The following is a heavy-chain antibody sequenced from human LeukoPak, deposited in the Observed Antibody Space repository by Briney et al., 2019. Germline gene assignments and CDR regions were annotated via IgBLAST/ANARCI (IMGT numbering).Heavy chain of an antibody. D-gene: IGHD4-17*01. J-gene: IGHJ4*02. CDR1: GGSFSGYY. V-gene: IGHV4-34*01. CDR3: AAMTTVTQTYDY. CDR2: IYHSGST. Sequence: SETLSLTCAVYGGSFSGYYWSWIRQPPGKGLEWIGYIYHSGSTYYNPSLKSRVTISVDRSKNQFSLKLSSVTAADTAVYYCAAMTTVTQTYDYWGQGTLVTVSS.